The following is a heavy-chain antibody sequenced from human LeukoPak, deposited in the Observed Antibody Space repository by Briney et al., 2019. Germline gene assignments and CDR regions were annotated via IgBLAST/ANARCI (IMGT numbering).Heavy chain of an antibody. V-gene: IGHV3-30*18. CDR2: ISYDGSNK. CDR1: GFTFSNYG. Sequence: GGSLRLSCAASGFTFSNYGMHWVRQAPGKGLEWVAVISYDGSNKYYADSVKGRFTISRDNSKNTLYLQMNSLRAEDTAVYYCAKVMDIVVVVAASYYYYGMDVWGQGTTVTVSS. D-gene: IGHD2-15*01. J-gene: IGHJ6*02. CDR3: AKVMDIVVVVAASYYYYGMDV.